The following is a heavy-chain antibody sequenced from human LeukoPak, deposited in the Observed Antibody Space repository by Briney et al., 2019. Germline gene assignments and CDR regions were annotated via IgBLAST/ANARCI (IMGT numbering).Heavy chain of an antibody. D-gene: IGHD6-19*01. CDR3: ARFAVHRRIAVNGQFGLDY. J-gene: IGHJ4*02. CDR1: GYTFTSYG. V-gene: IGHV1-2*02. CDR2: INPNSGGT. Sequence: ASVKVSCKASGYTFTSYGISWVRQAPGQGLEWMGWINPNSGGTNYAQKFQGRVTMTRDTSISTAYMELSRLRSDDTAVYYCARFAVHRRIAVNGQFGLDYWGRGTLVTVSS.